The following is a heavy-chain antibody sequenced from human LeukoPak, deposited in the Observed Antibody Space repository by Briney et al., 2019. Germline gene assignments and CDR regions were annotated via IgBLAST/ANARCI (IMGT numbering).Heavy chain of an antibody. CDR3: ARRGYYDRTGYYYYYMDV. J-gene: IGHJ6*03. CDR1: GDSISSSNCY. V-gene: IGHV4-39*07. CDR2: IYFSGGT. Sequence: SETLSLTCTVSGDSISSSNCYWGWIRQPPGKGLEWIGSIYFSGGTYYNASLKSRVTISVDTSKNQFSLKLSSVTAADTAVYYCARRGYYDRTGYYYYYMDVWGKGTTVTVSS. D-gene: IGHD3-22*01.